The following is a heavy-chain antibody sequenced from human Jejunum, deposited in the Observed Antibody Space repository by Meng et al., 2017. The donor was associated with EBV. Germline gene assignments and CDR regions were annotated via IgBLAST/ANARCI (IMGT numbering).Heavy chain of an antibody. CDR1: GYTFTSSG. CDR2: INTNTGYP. CDR3: ARVRPGGGWFDP. V-gene: IGHV7-4-1*02. Sequence: QGQLVKSGSELKKPGASGKVSCKASGYTFTSSGINWVRQAPGQGLEWMGWINTNTGYPTYAQDFTGRFVFSLDTSVSTAYLQITSLSTEDNAVYYCARVRPGGGWFDPWGQGTLVTVSS. D-gene: IGHD2-8*02. J-gene: IGHJ5*02.